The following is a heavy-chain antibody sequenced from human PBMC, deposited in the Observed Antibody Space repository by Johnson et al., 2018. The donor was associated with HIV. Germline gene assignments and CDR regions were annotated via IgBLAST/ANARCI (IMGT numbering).Heavy chain of an antibody. J-gene: IGHJ3*02. D-gene: IGHD2-8*02. V-gene: IGHV3-30*18. CDR1: GFTFSSYA. Sequence: QVQLVESGGGVVQPGRSLRLSCAASGFTFSSYAMHWVRQAPGQGLEWVAVISYDGSNKYYADSVKGRFTISRDNSKNTLYLQMNSLRPEDTAVYYCAKSGLFVLVVYAPDVFDIWGQGTMVTVSS. CDR2: ISYDGSNK. CDR3: AKSGLFVLVVYAPDVFDI.